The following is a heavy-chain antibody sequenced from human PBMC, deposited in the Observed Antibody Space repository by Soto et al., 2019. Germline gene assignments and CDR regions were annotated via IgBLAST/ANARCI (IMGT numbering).Heavy chain of an antibody. CDR2: INWNGGST. Sequence: SGGSLILSCAASGFTFDDYGMSWVRQAPGKGLEWVSGINWNGGSTGYADSVKGRFTISRDNAKNSLYLQMNSLRAEDTALYYYARLYSSGWYGPGRYWGQGTLVTVSS. CDR3: ARLYSSGWYGPGRY. D-gene: IGHD6-19*01. J-gene: IGHJ4*02. CDR1: GFTFDDYG. V-gene: IGHV3-20*04.